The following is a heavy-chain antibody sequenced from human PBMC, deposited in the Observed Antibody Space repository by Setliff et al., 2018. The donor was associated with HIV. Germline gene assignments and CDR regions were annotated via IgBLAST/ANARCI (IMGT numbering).Heavy chain of an antibody. CDR1: GGSFTAYY. V-gene: IGHV4-34*01. J-gene: IGHJ4*02. CDR3: ASLFHDTSAPWLYYFDH. CDR2: IHHGGST. Sequence: ASETLSLTCAVYGGSFTAYYWTWIRQPPGKGLEWIGEIHHGGSTNYMPSLKNRVTISVDTSKNQFSLNLSSVTAADTAVYYCASLFHDTSAPWLYYFDHWGQGTLVTVSS. D-gene: IGHD3-22*01.